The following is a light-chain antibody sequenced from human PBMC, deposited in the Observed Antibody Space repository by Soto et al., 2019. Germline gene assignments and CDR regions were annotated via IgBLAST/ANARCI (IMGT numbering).Light chain of an antibody. J-gene: IGLJ2*01. V-gene: IGLV1-44*01. CDR3: AAWDDSLNGLV. CDR2: SND. Sequence: QSVLTQPPSASGTPGQRVTISCSGGSSNIGGHTVSWYQQLPGTAPKLLIYSNDQRPSGGPDRFSGSRSGPSASLAISGLQSEDEADYYCAAWDDSLNGLVFGGGTKLTVL. CDR1: SSNIGGHT.